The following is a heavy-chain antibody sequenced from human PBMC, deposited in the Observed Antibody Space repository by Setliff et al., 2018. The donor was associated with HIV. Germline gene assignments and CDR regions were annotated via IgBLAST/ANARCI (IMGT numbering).Heavy chain of an antibody. J-gene: IGHJ6*02. CDR1: GYTFTGYY. CDR3: ARDLRDGFEEWFSTLDDGMDV. V-gene: IGHV1-2*02. D-gene: IGHD3-3*01. Sequence: GASVKVSCKASGYTFTGYYMHWVRQAPGQGLEWMGWINPNSGGTNYAQKFQGRVTMTRDTSINTIYMELSRLRSDDTAVYYCARDLRDGFEEWFSTLDDGMDVWGQGTTVTVSS. CDR2: INPNSGGT.